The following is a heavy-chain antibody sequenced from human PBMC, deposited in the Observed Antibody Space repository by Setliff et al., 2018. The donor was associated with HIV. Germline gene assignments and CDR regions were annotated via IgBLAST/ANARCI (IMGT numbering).Heavy chain of an antibody. CDR3: ARAPLSGGSFGWFDP. V-gene: IGHV4-31*03. Sequence: SETLSLTCTVTDGSISSGGFYWTWIRQHPGKGLEWIGYIYNTGSTYHSPSLESRVTISIDTSKNQFSLKLSSVTAADTAVYYCARAPLSGGSFGWFDPWGQGTLVTVSS. CDR2: IYNTGST. D-gene: IGHD2-15*01. CDR1: DGSISSGGFY. J-gene: IGHJ5*02.